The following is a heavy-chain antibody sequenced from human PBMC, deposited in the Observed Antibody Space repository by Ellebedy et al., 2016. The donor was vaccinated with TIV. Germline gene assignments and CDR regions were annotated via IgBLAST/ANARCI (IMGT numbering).Heavy chain of an antibody. Sequence: SETLSLXCTVSGGSISSGGYYWSWIRQPPGKGLEWIGEISHGGSTNYKSSLKSRVTILVDTSKNQFSLKLNSVTAADTAVYYCAREGHGPGSWYRRNPDRFDYWGQGTLVTVSS. J-gene: IGHJ4*02. CDR1: GGSISSGGYY. CDR3: AREGHGPGSWYRRNPDRFDY. D-gene: IGHD6-13*01. V-gene: IGHV4-39*07. CDR2: ISHGGST.